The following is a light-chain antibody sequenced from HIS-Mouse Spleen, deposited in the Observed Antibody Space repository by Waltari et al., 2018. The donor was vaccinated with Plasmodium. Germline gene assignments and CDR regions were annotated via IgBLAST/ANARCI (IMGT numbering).Light chain of an antibody. CDR2: KVT. CDR1: QSLGHSDGNTY. J-gene: IGKJ1*01. V-gene: IGKV2-30*02. Sequence: DVVMTQSPLSLPVTLGQPASISCRSSQSLGHSDGNTYLNWFQQRPGQSPRRLIYKVTNGDAGVADRISGSGSGTDFTLKISRVEAEDVGFYYCMQGTHWPGTFGQGTKVEIK. CDR3: MQGTHWPGT.